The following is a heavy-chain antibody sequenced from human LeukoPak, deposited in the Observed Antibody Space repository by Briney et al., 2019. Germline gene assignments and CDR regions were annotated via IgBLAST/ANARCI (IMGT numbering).Heavy chain of an antibody. D-gene: IGHD2-2*01. CDR1: GASISSGSYY. CDR2: LYTRRST. CDR3: ARFSVVVPAATIYYYYYYMDV. Sequence: SQTLSLTCTVSGASISSGSYYWSWIRQPAGKGLEWIGRLYTRRSTNYNPSLKSRVTISVDTSKNQFSLKLSSVTAADTDVYYCARFSVVVPAATIYYYYYYMDVWGKGTTVTVSS. V-gene: IGHV4-61*02. J-gene: IGHJ6*03.